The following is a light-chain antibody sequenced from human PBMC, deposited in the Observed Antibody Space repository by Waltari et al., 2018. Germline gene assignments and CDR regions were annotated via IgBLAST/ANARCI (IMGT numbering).Light chain of an antibody. CDR2: DVT. CDR3: SSYTSSSALV. J-gene: IGLJ2*01. V-gene: IGLV2-14*03. CDR1: SSDVGGYNH. Sequence: QSALTQSASVSGSPGQSLTIPCTGTSSDVGGYNHVSWYQQHPGKAPKLMIYDVTNRPSGVSNRFSGSKSGNTASLTISGLQAEDEADYYCSSYTSSSALVFGGGTKLTVL.